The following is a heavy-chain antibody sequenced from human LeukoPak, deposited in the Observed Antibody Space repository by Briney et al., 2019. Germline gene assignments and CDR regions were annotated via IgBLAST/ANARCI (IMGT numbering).Heavy chain of an antibody. Sequence: ASVTVSCKASGYTFTSYYMHWVRQAPGQGLEWMGIINPSGGSTSYAQKFQGRVTMTRDTSTSTVYMELSSLRSEDMAVYYCARDRDNDYGDYNWFDPWGQGTLVTVSS. V-gene: IGHV1-46*01. J-gene: IGHJ5*02. CDR1: GYTFTSYY. D-gene: IGHD4-17*01. CDR3: ARDRDNDYGDYNWFDP. CDR2: INPSGGST.